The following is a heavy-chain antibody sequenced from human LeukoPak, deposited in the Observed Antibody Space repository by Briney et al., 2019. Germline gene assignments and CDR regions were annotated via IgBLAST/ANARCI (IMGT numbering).Heavy chain of an antibody. CDR1: GGSFSGYY. CDR2: INHSGST. Sequence: SETLSLTCAVYGGSFSGYYWSWIRQPPGKGLEWIGEINHSGSTNYNPSLKSRVTISVDTSKNQFSLELSSVTAADTAVYYCARGRGLEWLPFNWFDPWGQGTLVTVSS. CDR3: ARGRGLEWLPFNWFDP. J-gene: IGHJ5*02. V-gene: IGHV4-34*01. D-gene: IGHD3-3*01.